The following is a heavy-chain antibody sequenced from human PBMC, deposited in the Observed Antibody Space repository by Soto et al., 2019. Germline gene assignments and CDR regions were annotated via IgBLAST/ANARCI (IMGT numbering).Heavy chain of an antibody. V-gene: IGHV3-23*01. J-gene: IGHJ4*02. CDR1: GFTFISYA. D-gene: IGHD3-3*01. CDR3: AKDIIFGVVPFDY. CDR2: ISGSGGST. Sequence: GGSLRLSCAASGFTFISYAMSWVRQAPGKGLEWVSAISGSGGSTYYADSVKGRFTISRDNSKNTLYLQMNSLRAEDTAVYYCAKDIIFGVVPFDYWGQGTLVTVSS.